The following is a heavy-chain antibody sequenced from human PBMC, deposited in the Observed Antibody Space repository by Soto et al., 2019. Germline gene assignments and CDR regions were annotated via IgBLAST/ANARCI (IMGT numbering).Heavy chain of an antibody. CDR1: GGSISSGDYY. CDR2: IYYSGST. V-gene: IGHV4-30-4*01. J-gene: IGHJ5*02. D-gene: IGHD6-19*01. CDR3: ARGGFFPLGSGTINWFDP. Sequence: SETLSLTCTVSGGSISSGDYYWSWIRQPPGKGLEWIGYIYYSGSTYYNPSLKSRVTISVDTSKNQFSLKLSSVTAADTAVYYCARGGFFPLGSGTINWFDPWGQGTLVTVSS.